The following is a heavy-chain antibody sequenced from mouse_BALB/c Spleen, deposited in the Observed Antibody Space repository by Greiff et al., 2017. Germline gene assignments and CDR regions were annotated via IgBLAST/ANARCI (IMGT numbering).Heavy chain of an antibody. J-gene: IGHJ4*01. CDR3: ARDITTVVPYYYAMDY. CDR2: IDPYYGGT. D-gene: IGHD1-1*01. CDR1: GYSFTGYN. V-gene: IGHV1-39*01. Sequence: VQLQQSGPELEKPGASVKISCKASGYSFTGYNMNWVKQSNGKSLEWIGNIDPYYGGTSYNQKFKGKATLTADKSSSTAYMQLSSLKSEDSAVYFCARDITTVVPYYYAMDYWGQGTSVTVSS.